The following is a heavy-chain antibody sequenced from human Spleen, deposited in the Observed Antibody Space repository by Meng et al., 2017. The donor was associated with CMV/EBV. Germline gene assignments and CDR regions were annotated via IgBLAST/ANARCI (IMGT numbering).Heavy chain of an antibody. CDR3: ARRTGGWLQPEGAFDI. V-gene: IGHV5-51*01. D-gene: IGHD5-24*01. Sequence: GYRFTGYWIGWVRQMPGKGLEWMGIIYPGDSDTRYSPSIQGQVTISADKSISTAYLQWSSLKASDTARYYCARRTGGWLQPEGAFDIWGQGTMVTVSS. CDR2: IYPGDSDT. CDR1: GYRFTGYW. J-gene: IGHJ3*02.